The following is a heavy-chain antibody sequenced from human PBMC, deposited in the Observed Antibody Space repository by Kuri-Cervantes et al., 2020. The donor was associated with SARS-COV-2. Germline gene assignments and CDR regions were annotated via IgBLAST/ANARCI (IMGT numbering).Heavy chain of an antibody. J-gene: IGHJ4*02. V-gene: IGHV3-74*01. D-gene: IGHD3-3*01. CDR2: INSDGSSS. CDR1: GFTFSSYW. Sequence: GESLKISCAASGFTFSSYWMHWVRQAPGKGLVWVSRINSDGSSSSYADSVKGRFTISRDNAKNTLYLQTNSLRAEDTAVYYCARAIQIDYWGQGTLVTVSS. CDR3: ARAIQIDY.